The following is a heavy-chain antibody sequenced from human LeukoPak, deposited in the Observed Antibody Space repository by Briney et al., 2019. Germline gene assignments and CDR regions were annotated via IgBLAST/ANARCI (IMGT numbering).Heavy chain of an antibody. J-gene: IGHJ4*02. D-gene: IGHD1/OR15-1a*01. CDR2: SSGDGDVT. CDR1: GFSFRDFS. Sequence: GRSLRLSCEASGFSFRDFSMHWIRQAAGKGMEWVSLSSGDGDVTHYADSMRGRFTISRDNSRNTLYLQVTSLGVEDTALYYCAKGNNSISYNFDYWGQGTLVTVYS. CDR3: AKGNNSISYNFDY. V-gene: IGHV3-43*02.